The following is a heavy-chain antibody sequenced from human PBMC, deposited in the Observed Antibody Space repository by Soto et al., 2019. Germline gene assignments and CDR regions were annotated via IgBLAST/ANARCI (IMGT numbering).Heavy chain of an antibody. CDR3: AGGFDFWSGLGY. J-gene: IGHJ4*02. V-gene: IGHV4-31*03. Sequence: QVQLQESGPGLVKPSQTLSLTCTVSGAYVRTGGYYWSWIRQHPGKGLEWIGYIYYTGSTYYNPSLKSRLTISLDTSQNQFSLKLNSVTAADTAVYYCAGGFDFWSGLGYWGQGSLVTDSS. CDR1: GAYVRTGGYY. CDR2: IYYTGST. D-gene: IGHD3-3*01.